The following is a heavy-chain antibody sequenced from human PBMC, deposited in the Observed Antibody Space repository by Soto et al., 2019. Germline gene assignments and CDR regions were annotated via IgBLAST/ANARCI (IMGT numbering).Heavy chain of an antibody. D-gene: IGHD2-21*01. Sequence: GESLKISCTVYADSFSTYWIGWVRQMPGKGLAWMGDIYPGDSDTRYSPSFEAQVSISADKSTTTAYLQWDSLKASDTAINYCARHLTDINYGDKGCYDAFGMWGQGTMGTVSS. J-gene: IGHJ3*02. V-gene: IGHV5-51*01. CDR3: ARHLTDINYGDKGCYDAFGM. CDR1: ADSFSTYW. CDR2: IYPGDSDT.